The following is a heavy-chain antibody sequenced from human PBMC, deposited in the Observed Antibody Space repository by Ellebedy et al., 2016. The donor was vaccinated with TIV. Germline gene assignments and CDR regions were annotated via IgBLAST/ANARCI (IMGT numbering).Heavy chain of an antibody. CDR2: INHSGST. CDR3: ARSPEWAVNNWFDP. V-gene: IGHV4-34*01. Sequence: SETLSLXCAVYGGSFSGYYWSWIRQPPGKGLEWIGEINHSGSTNYNPSLKSRVTISVDTSKNQFSLKLSSVTAADTAVYYCARSPEWAVNNWFDPWGQGTLVTVSS. J-gene: IGHJ5*02. D-gene: IGHD1-26*01. CDR1: GGSFSGYY.